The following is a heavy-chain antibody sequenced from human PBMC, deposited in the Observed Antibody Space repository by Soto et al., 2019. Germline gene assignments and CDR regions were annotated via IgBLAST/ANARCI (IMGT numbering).Heavy chain of an antibody. D-gene: IGHD1-26*01. CDR2: ISYDGSQK. Sequence: QVQLVESGGGVVQPGRSLRLSCAASGFTFSSYVMHWVRQAPGKGLEWVAFISYDGSQKYYADSAKGRFTISRDNSKSTLCLQMNSLRLEDTAVYYCARETTTYNYYYAMDVWGQGTTVTVSS. V-gene: IGHV3-30-3*01. CDR1: GFTFSSYV. CDR3: ARETTTYNYYYAMDV. J-gene: IGHJ6*02.